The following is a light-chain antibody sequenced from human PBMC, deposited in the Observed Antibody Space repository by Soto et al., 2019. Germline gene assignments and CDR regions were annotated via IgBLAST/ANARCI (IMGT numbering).Light chain of an antibody. Sequence: IVMTQSPATLSVSPGERVTLSCRASLTVRNALAWYQQKPGQAPRLLIYESSTRVAGVPARFRGSGSGTEFPLTISSLQAEDSAVYYCQQYNNWRRTFGPGTKVEV. CDR1: LTVRNA. V-gene: IGKV3-15*01. CDR3: QQYNNWRRT. CDR2: ESS. J-gene: IGKJ1*01.